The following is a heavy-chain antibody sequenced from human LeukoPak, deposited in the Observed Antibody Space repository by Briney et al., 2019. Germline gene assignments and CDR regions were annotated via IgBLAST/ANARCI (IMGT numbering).Heavy chain of an antibody. CDR1: GGSISSYY. V-gene: IGHV4-59*01. CDR2: IYYSGST. J-gene: IGHJ5*02. CDR3: ARHIAVAGTGNWFDP. Sequence: PSETLSLTCTVSGGSISSYYWSWIRQPPGKGLEWIGYIYYSGSTNYNPSLKSRVTISVDTSKNQFSLKLSSVTAADTAVYYCARHIAVAGTGNWFDPWGQGTLVTVSS. D-gene: IGHD6-19*01.